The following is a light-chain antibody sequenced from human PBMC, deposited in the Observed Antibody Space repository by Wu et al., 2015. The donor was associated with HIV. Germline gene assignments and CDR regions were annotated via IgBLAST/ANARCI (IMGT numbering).Light chain of an antibody. CDR2: GAS. Sequence: EIVMTQSPATLSVSPGERATLSCRASQNVSSSLVWYQQRLGQAPRLLIYGASTRATGIPDRFSGSGSGTEFTLTINNMQSEDFAVYYCQQRTNWLYTFGQGTKLEIK. CDR1: QNVSSS. J-gene: IGKJ2*01. CDR3: QQRTNWLYT. V-gene: IGKV3-15*01.